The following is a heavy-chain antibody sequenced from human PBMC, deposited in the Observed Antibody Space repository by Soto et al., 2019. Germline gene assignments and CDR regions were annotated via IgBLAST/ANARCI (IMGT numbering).Heavy chain of an antibody. D-gene: IGHD5-12*01. CDR2: IYYSGST. CDR3: ARPLLGYTDFEY. J-gene: IGHJ4*02. V-gene: IGHV4-39*01. Sequence: SETLSLTCTVSCGSISSSSYSWCWILQPPGKGLEWIGSIYYSGSTYYNPSLRSRVTIYVDTSKNKFSLKLNSVTAADTAVYYCARPLLGYTDFEYWGQGTLVIVSS. CDR1: CGSISSSSYS.